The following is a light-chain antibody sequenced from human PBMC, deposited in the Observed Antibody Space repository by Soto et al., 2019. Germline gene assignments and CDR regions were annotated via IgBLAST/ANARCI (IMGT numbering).Light chain of an antibody. V-gene: IGLV2-11*01. CDR1: SSDVGGYNY. Sequence: QSALTEPRSVSGSLGQSVTISCSGTSSDVGGYNYVSWYQQHPDKAPKVIIYDVNVRPSRVPDRFSGSKSGNTASLTISGLQAEDEADYYCCSYAGSFTVIFGGGTKLTVL. CDR2: DVN. CDR3: CSYAGSFTVI. J-gene: IGLJ2*01.